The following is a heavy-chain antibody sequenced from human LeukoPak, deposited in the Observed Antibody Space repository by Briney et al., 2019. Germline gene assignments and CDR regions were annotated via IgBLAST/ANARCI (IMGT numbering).Heavy chain of an antibody. V-gene: IGHV4-39*07. CDR3: ATAPILRGEGGEHYKYGMDV. D-gene: IGHD2-2*02. J-gene: IGHJ6*02. Sequence: SETLSLTCTVSGGSISSSTYYWGWIRQPPGKGLEWIGSIYYSGNTYYNPSLKSRVTISADTFKNHFSLKMTSVTAADTAVYYCATAPILRGEGGEHYKYGMDVWGQGTTVIVSS. CDR1: GGSISSSTYY. CDR2: IYYSGNT.